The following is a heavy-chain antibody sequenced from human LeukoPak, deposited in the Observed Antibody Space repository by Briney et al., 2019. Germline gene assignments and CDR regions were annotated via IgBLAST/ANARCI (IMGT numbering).Heavy chain of an antibody. V-gene: IGHV4-34*01. J-gene: IGHJ3*02. CDR2: INHSGRT. CDR1: GGSFRGYY. Sequence: SETLSLTCAVYGGSFRGYYWSWIRQPPGKGLEWMGEINHSGRTHYNPSLKTRVTISVDTSKNQCSLKLSSVTAADTAVYYCATTSGWPVDAFDIWGQGTMVTVSS. CDR3: ATTSGWPVDAFDI. D-gene: IGHD6-19*01.